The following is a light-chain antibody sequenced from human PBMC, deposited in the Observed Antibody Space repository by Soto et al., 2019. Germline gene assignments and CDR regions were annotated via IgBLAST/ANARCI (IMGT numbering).Light chain of an antibody. J-gene: IGKJ1*01. CDR3: QQSGRP. CDR2: GAS. CDR1: QSLTSDY. V-gene: IGKV3-20*01. Sequence: ETISTQSPGTLSLSPGERAPLSCRASQSLTSDYLAWYQQKPGQTPRLLIHGASSRATGIPDRFSGSGSGTDFTLTISRLEPEDSAVYYCQQSGRPFGQGTKVDIK.